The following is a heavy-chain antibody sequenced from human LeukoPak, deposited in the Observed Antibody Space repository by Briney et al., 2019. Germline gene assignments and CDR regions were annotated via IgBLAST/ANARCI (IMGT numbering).Heavy chain of an antibody. V-gene: IGHV1-2*02. CDR2: INPHSGGT. D-gene: IGHD3-9*01. Sequence: ASVKVSCKASGYRFTGYYIHWVRQAPGQGLEWMGWINPHSGGTKFAQKFQGRVTMTRDTSISTAYMEVSRLRSDDAAVYYCAREYYDILTGSLDYWGQGTPVTVSS. CDR1: GYRFTGYY. CDR3: AREYYDILTGSLDY. J-gene: IGHJ4*02.